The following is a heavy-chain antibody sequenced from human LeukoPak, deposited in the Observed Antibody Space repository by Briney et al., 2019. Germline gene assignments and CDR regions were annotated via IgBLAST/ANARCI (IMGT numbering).Heavy chain of an antibody. D-gene: IGHD3-22*01. Sequence: PGGSLRLSCAASGFTFSSYAMSWVRQAPGKGLEWVPAISGSGGSTYYADSVKGRFTISRDNSKNTLYLQMNSLRAEDTAVYYCAKSGIYYYDSSGNLYYFDYWGQGTLVTVSS. J-gene: IGHJ4*02. CDR2: ISGSGGST. CDR1: GFTFSSYA. V-gene: IGHV3-23*01. CDR3: AKSGIYYYDSSGNLYYFDY.